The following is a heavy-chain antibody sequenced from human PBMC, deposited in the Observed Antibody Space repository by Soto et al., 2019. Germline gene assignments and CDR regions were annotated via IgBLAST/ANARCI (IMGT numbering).Heavy chain of an antibody. J-gene: IGHJ4*02. Sequence: QVQLQESGPGLVKPSGTLSLTCAVSGGSISSSNWWSWVRQPPGKGLEWIGEIYHSGSTNYNPSLKSRVTISVDKSKNQFSQKLISVTAADTAVYYCARDLNYYGSGSYYYWGQGTLVTVSS. D-gene: IGHD3-10*01. CDR3: ARDLNYYGSGSYYY. CDR2: IYHSGST. V-gene: IGHV4-4*02. CDR1: GGSISSSNW.